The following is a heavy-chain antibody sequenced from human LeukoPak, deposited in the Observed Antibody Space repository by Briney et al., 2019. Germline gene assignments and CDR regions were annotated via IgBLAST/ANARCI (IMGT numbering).Heavy chain of an antibody. CDR2: INRDGSST. CDR1: GFTFSSYW. V-gene: IGHV3-74*01. CDR3: ATNRPYCSSTSCYGV. D-gene: IGHD2-2*01. J-gene: IGHJ4*02. Sequence: GGSLRLSCAASGFTFSSYWMHWVRQAPGKGLVWVSRINRDGSSTNYADSVKGRFTLSRDNAKNTLYLQMNSLRAEDTAVYYCATNRPYCSSTSCYGVWGQGTLVTVSS.